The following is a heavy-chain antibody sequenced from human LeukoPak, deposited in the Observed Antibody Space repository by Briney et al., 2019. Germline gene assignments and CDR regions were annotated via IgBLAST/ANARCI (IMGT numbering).Heavy chain of an antibody. D-gene: IGHD1-26*01. CDR1: GFTVSSTY. V-gene: IGHV3-66*01. J-gene: IGHJ3*02. Sequence: GGSLRLSCAASGFTVSSTYMSWIRQAPGKGLEWVSVLYSGGSTYYVDSVKGRSTISRDNSKHTLYLQMNSLRAEDTAVYYCASLVGATDAFDIWGQGTMVTVSS. CDR3: ASLVGATDAFDI. CDR2: LYSGGST.